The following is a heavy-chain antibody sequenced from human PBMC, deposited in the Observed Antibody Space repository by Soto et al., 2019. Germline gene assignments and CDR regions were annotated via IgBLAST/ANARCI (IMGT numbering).Heavy chain of an antibody. CDR3: ARDGGYCSGGSCSDDY. CDR2: INPSGGST. Sequence: ASVKVSCKASGYTFTSYYMHWVRQAPGQGLEWMGIINPSGGSTSYAQKFQGRVTMTRDTSTSTVYMELSSLRSEDTAVYYCARDGGYCSGGSCSDDYWGQGTLVTVSS. D-gene: IGHD2-15*01. J-gene: IGHJ4*02. CDR1: GYTFTSYY. V-gene: IGHV1-46*03.